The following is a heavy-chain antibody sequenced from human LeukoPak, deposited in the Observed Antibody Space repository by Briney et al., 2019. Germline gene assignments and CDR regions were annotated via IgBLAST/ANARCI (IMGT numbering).Heavy chain of an antibody. D-gene: IGHD4-17*01. Sequence: SETLSLTCTVSGGSISRGGDYWGWIRQHPGKCLEWIGYIYYSGSNYDNPALKSRVTISVDTSKTQFSLKLSSVTAADTAVYYCAREAPTVTRRYYFDYWGQGTLVTVSS. CDR2: IYYSGSN. V-gene: IGHV4-31*03. CDR1: GGSISRGGDY. CDR3: AREAPTVTRRYYFDY. J-gene: IGHJ4*02.